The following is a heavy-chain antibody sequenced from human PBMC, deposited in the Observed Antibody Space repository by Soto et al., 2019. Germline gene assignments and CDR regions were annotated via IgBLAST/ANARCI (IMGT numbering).Heavy chain of an antibody. D-gene: IGHD6-25*01. CDR1: GYTFATYD. Sequence: QVQLVQSGAEVKKPGASVKFSCKASGYTFATYDFAWVRQATGQGHEWMGWMNPNTGNTGYAQAFRGRVTMTRKTSITTAYMELSSLRSEDTAVYFCARRKERSGPYYLDSWGQGTLVTVSS. CDR3: ARRKERSGPYYLDS. V-gene: IGHV1-8*01. J-gene: IGHJ4*02. CDR2: MNPNTGNT.